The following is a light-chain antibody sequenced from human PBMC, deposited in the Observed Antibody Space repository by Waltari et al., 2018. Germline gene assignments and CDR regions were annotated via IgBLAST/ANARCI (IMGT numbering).Light chain of an antibody. CDR2: GAS. V-gene: IGKV3-20*01. Sequence: EIVLTLSPATLSLPPGAIATLLCRASPSVRSNYLAWYQQKPGQAPRLLINGASSRATGVPDRFSASGSGTDFTLTISRLEPEDFAVYYCQQYGDSPLTFGGGTKVEIK. J-gene: IGKJ4*01. CDR3: QQYGDSPLT. CDR1: PSVRSNY.